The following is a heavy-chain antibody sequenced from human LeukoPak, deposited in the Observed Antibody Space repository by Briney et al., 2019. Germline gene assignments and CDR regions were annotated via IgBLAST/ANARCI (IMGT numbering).Heavy chain of an antibody. D-gene: IGHD3-10*01. CDR3: ATLRSGSYYMSYFDA. J-gene: IGHJ5*02. Sequence: ASVKVSCTVSGYTLNELSMQWVRQAPGKGLEWMGGFNPEDGYTVSAQKFQARLGMTEDTSTDTAYMQLSSLRSEDTAVYYCATLRSGSYYMSYFDAWGQGSLVIVSS. V-gene: IGHV1-24*01. CDR2: FNPEDGYT. CDR1: GYTLNELS.